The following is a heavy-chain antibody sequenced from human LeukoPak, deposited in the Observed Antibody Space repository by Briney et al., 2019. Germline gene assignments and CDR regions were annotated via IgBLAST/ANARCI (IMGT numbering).Heavy chain of an antibody. Sequence: ASVKVSCKASGYTFTSYGISWVRQAPGQGLEWMGWISAYNDNTNYAQKLQGRVTMTTDTSTSTGYMELRSLGSDDTAVYYCARVHYDILTGYSYFDYWGQGTLVTVSS. J-gene: IGHJ4*02. CDR2: ISAYNDNT. CDR3: ARVHYDILTGYSYFDY. D-gene: IGHD3-9*01. CDR1: GYTFTSYG. V-gene: IGHV1-18*01.